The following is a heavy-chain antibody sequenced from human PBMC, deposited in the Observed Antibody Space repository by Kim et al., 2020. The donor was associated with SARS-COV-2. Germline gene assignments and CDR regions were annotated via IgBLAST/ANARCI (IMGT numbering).Heavy chain of an antibody. CDR3: AREEHGSGSYYRSRQYYFDY. D-gene: IGHD3-10*01. Sequence: SETLSLTCAVSGGSISSSNWWNWVRQPPGKGLEWIGEIYHSGSTNYNPSLKSRVTISVDKSKNQFSLKLSSVTAADTAVYYCAREEHGSGSYYRSRQYYFDYWGQGTLVTVSS. CDR1: GGSISSSNW. J-gene: IGHJ4*02. CDR2: IYHSGST. V-gene: IGHV4-4*02.